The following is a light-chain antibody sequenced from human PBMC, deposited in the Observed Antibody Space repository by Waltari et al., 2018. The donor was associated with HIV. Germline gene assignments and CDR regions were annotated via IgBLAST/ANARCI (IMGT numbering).Light chain of an antibody. CDR1: SSDVGGYNY. V-gene: IGLV2-14*03. J-gene: IGLJ2*01. Sequence: QSALTQPASVSGSPGQSITISCTRTSSDVGGYNYVSWYQQHPGKAPKLMIYHVSNRPSGVSNRFSGSKSGNTASLTISGLQAEDEADYYCTSYTSSNTLVIFGGGTKLTVL. CDR2: HVS. CDR3: TSYTSSNTLVI.